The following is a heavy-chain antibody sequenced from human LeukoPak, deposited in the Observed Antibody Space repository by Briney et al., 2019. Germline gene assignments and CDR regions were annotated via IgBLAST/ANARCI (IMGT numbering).Heavy chain of an antibody. CDR3: ARERKSTGFDY. V-gene: IGHV1-69*05. J-gene: IGHJ4*02. CDR1: GGTFSSYA. CDR2: IIPIFGTA. D-gene: IGHD1-14*01. Sequence: ASVKVSCKASGGTFSSYAISWVRQAPGQGLEWMGGIIPIFGTANYAQKFQGRVTITTDESTSTAYMEPSSLRSEDTAVYYCARERKSTGFDYWGQGTLVTVSS.